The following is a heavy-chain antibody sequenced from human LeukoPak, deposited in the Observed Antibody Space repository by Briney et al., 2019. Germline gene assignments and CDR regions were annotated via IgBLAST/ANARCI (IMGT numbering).Heavy chain of an antibody. V-gene: IGHV3-23*01. CDR2: ISGSGGSI. D-gene: IGHD1-26*01. J-gene: IGHJ4*02. Sequence: PGGSLRLSCAASGFTFSSYAMSWVRQAPGKGLEWVSAISGSGGSIYYADSVKGRFTISRDNSKNTLYLQMNSLRAEDTAVYYCAKVGEWAYYFDYWGQGTLVTVSS. CDR1: GFTFSSYA. CDR3: AKVGEWAYYFDY.